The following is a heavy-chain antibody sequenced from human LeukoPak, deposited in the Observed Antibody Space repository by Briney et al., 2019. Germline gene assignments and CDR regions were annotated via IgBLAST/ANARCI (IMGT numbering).Heavy chain of an antibody. D-gene: IGHD1-1*01. V-gene: IGHV4-34*01. CDR3: GIVTTTRQY. J-gene: IGHJ1*01. CDR2: IYRSTFI. Sequence: KPSETLSLTCAVYDESLSGYFCFWICQPPGKPLEWIGEIYRSTFINYNPSLKSRLTISMDTSKNQFSLKVTSVTAADTAMYYCGIVTTTRQYWGQGTLVTVSS. CDR1: DESLSGYF.